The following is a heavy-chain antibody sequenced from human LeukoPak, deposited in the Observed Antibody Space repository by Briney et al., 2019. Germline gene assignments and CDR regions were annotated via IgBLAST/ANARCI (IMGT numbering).Heavy chain of an antibody. CDR2: INPNSGGT. CDR3: ARDSYDEEFQH. Sequence: ASVKVSCKASGYTFTGYYMHWVRQAPGQGLEWMGWINPNSGGTNYAQKFQGRVTTTRDTSISTAYMELSRLRSDDTAVYYCARDSYDEEFQHWGQGTLVAVSS. J-gene: IGHJ1*01. D-gene: IGHD3-22*01. V-gene: IGHV1-2*02. CDR1: GYTFTGYY.